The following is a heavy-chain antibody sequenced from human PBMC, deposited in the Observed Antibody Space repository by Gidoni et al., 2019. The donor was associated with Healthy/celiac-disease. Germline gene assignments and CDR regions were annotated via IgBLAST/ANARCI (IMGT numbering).Heavy chain of an antibody. CDR2: ISIRSSDT. CDR1: GFPFSHYY. D-gene: IGHD4-17*01. Sequence: QVQLVESGGGLVKPGGSLRLSCAASGFPFSHYYMSWHRQAPGKGLEWVAYISIRSSDTNYTDSVKGRFTSSRDNAKNALYLQMNSLRAEDTAVYYCARDYGDYDYYYYGMDVWGQGTTVTVSS. V-gene: IGHV3-11*05. J-gene: IGHJ6*02. CDR3: ARDYGDYDYYYYGMDV.